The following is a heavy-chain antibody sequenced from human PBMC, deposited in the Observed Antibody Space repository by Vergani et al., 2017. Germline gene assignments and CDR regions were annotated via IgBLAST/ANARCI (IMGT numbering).Heavy chain of an antibody. V-gene: IGHV4-31*03. D-gene: IGHD5-18*01. J-gene: IGHJ4*02. Sequence: QVQLQESGPGLVKPSQTLSLTCTVSGGSISSGGYYWSWIRQHPGKGLEWIGYIYYSGSTYYNPSLKSRVTISVDTFKNQFSLKLSAVTAEDTAVYYCAGGARGYSYGYLDYWGQGTLVTVSS. CDR2: IYYSGST. CDR3: AGGARGYSYGYLDY. CDR1: GGSISSGGYY.